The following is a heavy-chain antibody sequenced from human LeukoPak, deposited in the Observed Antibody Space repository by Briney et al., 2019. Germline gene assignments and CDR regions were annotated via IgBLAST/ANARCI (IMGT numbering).Heavy chain of an antibody. CDR1: GVSISSSNSY. CDR3: ARQTGSGLFTLP. Sequence: RSSETLSLTCTVSGVSISSSNSYWGWIRQPPGKGLEWIGSIYYTGNTYYNASLKSRATISIDTSKNQISLRLTSVTATDTAMYYCARQTGSGLFTLPGGQGTLVTVSS. D-gene: IGHD3/OR15-3a*01. CDR2: IYYTGNT. V-gene: IGHV4-39*01. J-gene: IGHJ4*02.